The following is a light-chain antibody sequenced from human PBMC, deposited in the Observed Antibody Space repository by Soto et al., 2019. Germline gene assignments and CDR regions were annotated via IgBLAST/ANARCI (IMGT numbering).Light chain of an antibody. Sequence: EIVMTQSPATLSVSPGERVSLSCRASQSVSSNLAWHQQKPGQAPRLLIYGTSTRATGIPTRFSGSGSGTEFTLTISSLQSEDFAVYYCQQYNNWPRTFGQGTNVKIK. CDR2: GTS. CDR3: QQYNNWPRT. V-gene: IGKV3-15*01. CDR1: QSVSSN. J-gene: IGKJ1*01.